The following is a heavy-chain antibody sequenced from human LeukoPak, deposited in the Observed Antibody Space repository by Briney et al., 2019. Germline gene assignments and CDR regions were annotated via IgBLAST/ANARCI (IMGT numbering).Heavy chain of an antibody. CDR1: GGSISSSSDY. D-gene: IGHD5-18*01. J-gene: IGHJ4*02. CDR3: ARPMGYGSYYFDY. Sequence: PSETLSLTCTVSGGSISSSSDYWGWTRQPPGKGLEWIGTIYYSGSTYCNPSLKSRVSISTDTSKNQFSLKLTSVTATDTAVYYCARPMGYGSYYFDYWGQGTLVTVSS. V-gene: IGHV4-39*01. CDR2: IYYSGST.